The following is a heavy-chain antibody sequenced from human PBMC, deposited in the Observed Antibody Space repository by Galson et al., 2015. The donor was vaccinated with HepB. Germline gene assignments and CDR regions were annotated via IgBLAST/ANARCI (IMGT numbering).Heavy chain of an antibody. CDR2: INTNTGNP. CDR3: ARDSSGWYLYYYYGMDV. J-gene: IGHJ6*02. CDR1: GYTFTSYA. Sequence: SVKVSCKASGYTFTSYAMNWVRQAPGQGLEWMGWINTNTGNPTYAQGFTGRFVFSLDTSVSTAYLQISSLKAEDTAVYYCARDSSGWYLYYYYGMDVWGQGTTVTVSS. D-gene: IGHD6-19*01. V-gene: IGHV7-4-1*02.